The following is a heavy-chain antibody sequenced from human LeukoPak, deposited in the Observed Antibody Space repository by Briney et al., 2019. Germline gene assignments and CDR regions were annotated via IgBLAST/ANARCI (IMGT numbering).Heavy chain of an antibody. V-gene: IGHV3-23*01. CDR2: ISGSGGST. J-gene: IGHJ4*02. D-gene: IGHD3-10*01. CDR3: AKSPIAGLLWFGEFPYYFDY. Sequence: GGSLRLSCAASGFTFSSYAMSWVRQAPGKGLEWVSAISGSGGSTYYADSVKGRFTISRDNSKNTLYLQMNSLRAEDTAVYYCAKSPIAGLLWFGEFPYYFDYWGQGTLVTVSS. CDR1: GFTFSSYA.